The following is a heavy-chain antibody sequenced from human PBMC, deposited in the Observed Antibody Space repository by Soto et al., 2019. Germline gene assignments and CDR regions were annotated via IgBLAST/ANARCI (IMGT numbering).Heavy chain of an antibody. Sequence: ASVKVSCKASGGTFSSYAIGWVRQAPGQGLEWMGGIIPIFGTANYAQKFQGRVTITADKSTSTAYMELSSLRSEDTAVYYCARENGDCTNGVCYKDIRAAYYGMDVWGQGTTVTVSS. J-gene: IGHJ6*02. V-gene: IGHV1-69*06. CDR1: GGTFSSYA. CDR2: IIPIFGTA. CDR3: ARENGDCTNGVCYKDIRAAYYGMDV. D-gene: IGHD2-8*01.